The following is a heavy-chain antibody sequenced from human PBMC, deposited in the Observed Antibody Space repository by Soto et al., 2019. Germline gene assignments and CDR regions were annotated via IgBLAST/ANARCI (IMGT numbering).Heavy chain of an antibody. J-gene: IGHJ4*02. CDR1: GFTFSSYA. CDR2: ISYDGSNK. D-gene: IGHD2-8*02. CDR3: ASLVLF. V-gene: IGHV3-30-3*01. Sequence: QVQLVESGGGVVQPGRSLRLSCAASGFTFSSYAMHWVRQAPGEGLEWVAVISYDGSNKYYADSVKGRFTISRDNSKNTLYLQMNSLRAEDTAVYYCASLVLFWGQGTLVTVSS.